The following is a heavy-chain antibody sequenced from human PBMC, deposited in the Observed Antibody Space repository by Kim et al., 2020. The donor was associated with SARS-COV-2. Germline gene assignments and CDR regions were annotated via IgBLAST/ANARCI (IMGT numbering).Heavy chain of an antibody. Sequence: SETLSLTCAVYGGSFSGYYWSWIRQPPGKGLEWIAEINHSGSTNYNPSLKSRVTISVDTSKNQFSLKLSSVTAADTAVYYCARALIVVVPAAILNYYYGMDVWGQGTTVTVSS. V-gene: IGHV4-34*01. CDR2: INHSGST. J-gene: IGHJ6*02. CDR3: ARALIVVVPAAILNYYYGMDV. CDR1: GGSFSGYY. D-gene: IGHD2-2*02.